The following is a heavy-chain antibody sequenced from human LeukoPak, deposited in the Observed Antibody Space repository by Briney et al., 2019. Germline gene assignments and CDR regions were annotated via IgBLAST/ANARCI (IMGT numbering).Heavy chain of an antibody. J-gene: IGHJ4*02. D-gene: IGHD5-12*01. CDR3: ARDRVGYEGLFYY. CDR1: GYTFTGYY. Sequence: ASVKVSCKASGYTFTGYYMHWVRQAPGQGLEWMGWINPNSGGTNYAQKFQGRVTMTRDTSISTAYMELSRLRSVDTAVYYCARDRVGYEGLFYYWGQGTLVTVSS. V-gene: IGHV1-2*02. CDR2: INPNSGGT.